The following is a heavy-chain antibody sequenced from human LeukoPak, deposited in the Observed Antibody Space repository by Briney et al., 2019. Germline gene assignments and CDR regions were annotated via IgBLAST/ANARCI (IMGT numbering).Heavy chain of an antibody. Sequence: SETLSLTCAVYGGSFSGYYWSWLRQPPGKGLEWIGEINHSGSTNYNPSLKSRVTISVDTSKNQFSLKLSSVTAADTAVYYCARRPESYGDYFDYWGQGTLVTVSS. CDR1: GGSFSGYY. D-gene: IGHD4-17*01. J-gene: IGHJ4*02. V-gene: IGHV4-34*01. CDR2: INHSGST. CDR3: ARRPESYGDYFDY.